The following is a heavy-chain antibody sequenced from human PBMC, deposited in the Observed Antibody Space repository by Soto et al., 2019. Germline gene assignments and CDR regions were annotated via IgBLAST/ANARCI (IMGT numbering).Heavy chain of an antibody. Sequence: PSETLSLTCAVYGGSFSGHYWSWIRQPPGKGLEWIGGINHSGRTNYNPSLKSRVTKSEDTSKNQFSLKLSSVTAADTSVYYCARQVVVVPAAMLIDYWGQGTLVTVSS. J-gene: IGHJ4*02. CDR2: INHSGRT. D-gene: IGHD2-2*01. CDR1: GGSFSGHY. V-gene: IGHV4-34*01. CDR3: ARQVVVVPAAMLIDY.